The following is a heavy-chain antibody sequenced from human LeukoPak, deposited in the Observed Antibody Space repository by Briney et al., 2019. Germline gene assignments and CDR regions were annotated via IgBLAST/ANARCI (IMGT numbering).Heavy chain of an antibody. CDR3: ALDYGDYVFDC. CDR1: GFTFSSHA. Sequence: GSLRLSCAASGFTFSSHAIHWVRQAPGKGLEWVAVISYDGNNKNYADSVKGRFRTSRDNSKNTLYIQMNSLRTEDTAVYYCALDYGDYVFDCWGQGTLVTVSS. CDR2: ISYDGNNK. D-gene: IGHD4-17*01. V-gene: IGHV3-30*03. J-gene: IGHJ4*02.